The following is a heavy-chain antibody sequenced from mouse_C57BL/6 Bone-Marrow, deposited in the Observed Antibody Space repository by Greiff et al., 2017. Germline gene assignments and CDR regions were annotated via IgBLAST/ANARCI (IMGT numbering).Heavy chain of an antibody. Sequence: VQLKQSGPELVKPGASVKISCKASGYSFTDYHMNWVKQSNGKRLEWIGVINPNYGTTSYKQKFKGKATLTVDQSSSTAYMQLNSLTSEDSAVYYCARWDVYYDYFDDWGQGTTLTVSS. CDR1: GYSFTDYH. J-gene: IGHJ2*01. CDR3: ARWDVYYDYFDD. D-gene: IGHD1-1*01. V-gene: IGHV1-39*01. CDR2: INPNYGTT.